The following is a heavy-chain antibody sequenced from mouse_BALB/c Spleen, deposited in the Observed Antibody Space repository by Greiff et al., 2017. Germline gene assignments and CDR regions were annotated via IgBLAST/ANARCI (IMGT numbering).Heavy chain of an antibody. V-gene: IGHV5-6-5*01. CDR2: ISSGGST. Sequence: EVHLVESGGGLVKPGGSLKLSCAASGFTFSSYAMSWVRQTPEKRLEWVASISSGGSTYYPDSVKGRFTISRDNARNSMYLQMSSVRSEDTAMFFCARGYGNYYFDYWGQGTTLTVSA. CDR1: GFTFSSYA. D-gene: IGHD2-1*01. CDR3: ARGYGNYYFDY. J-gene: IGHJ2*01.